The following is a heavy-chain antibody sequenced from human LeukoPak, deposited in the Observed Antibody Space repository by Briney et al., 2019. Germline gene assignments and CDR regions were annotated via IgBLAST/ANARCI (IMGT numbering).Heavy chain of an antibody. CDR3: ARSLSSWYGAFDI. Sequence: GGSLRLSCAASGFTFSSYWMSWVRQAPGKGLEWVANIKQGGSEKYYVDSVKGRFTISRDNAKNSLYLQMNSLRAEDTAVYYCARSLSSWYGAFDIWGQGTMVTVSS. J-gene: IGHJ3*02. V-gene: IGHV3-7*01. D-gene: IGHD6-13*01. CDR2: IKQGGSEK. CDR1: GFTFSSYW.